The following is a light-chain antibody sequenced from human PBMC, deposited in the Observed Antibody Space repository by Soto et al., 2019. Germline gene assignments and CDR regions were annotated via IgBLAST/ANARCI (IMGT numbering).Light chain of an antibody. CDR3: QQAYSTPLT. CDR1: QSISSY. CDR2: AAS. Sequence: DIQMTPPPSSLSASVGDRVTITCRASQSISSYLNWYQQKPGKAPKLLIYAASNLQSGVPTRFSGSGAGTHFSLSISSLQPEEFTTYSCQQAYSTPLTCGGGTKVELK. J-gene: IGKJ4*01. V-gene: IGKV1-39*01.